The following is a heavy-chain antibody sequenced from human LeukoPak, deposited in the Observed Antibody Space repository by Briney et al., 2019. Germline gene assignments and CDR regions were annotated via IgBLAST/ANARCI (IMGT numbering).Heavy chain of an antibody. D-gene: IGHD3-9*01. CDR1: GGSFSGYY. V-gene: IGHV4-4*07. CDR2: IYTSGST. Sequence: PSETLSLTCAVYGGSFSGYYWSWIRQPAGKGLEWIGRIYTSGSTNYNPSLKSRVTISVDTSKNQFSLKLSSVTAADTAVYYCAREGILTGYYKSYYFDYWGQGTLVTVSS. J-gene: IGHJ4*02. CDR3: AREGILTGYYKSYYFDY.